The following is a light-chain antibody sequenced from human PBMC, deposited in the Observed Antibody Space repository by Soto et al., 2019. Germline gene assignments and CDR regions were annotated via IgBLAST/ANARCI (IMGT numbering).Light chain of an antibody. CDR3: QQYKTWPQT. Sequence: EIVMTQSPATLSVSPGERVTLSCRASQSLGTNLAWYQQTPGQAPRLLIYGASTRATDVPARFSGSGSGTEFTLIISSLRSEDFTVYYCQQYKTWPQTFGQGTKVDIK. CDR2: GAS. V-gene: IGKV3-15*01. J-gene: IGKJ1*01. CDR1: QSLGTN.